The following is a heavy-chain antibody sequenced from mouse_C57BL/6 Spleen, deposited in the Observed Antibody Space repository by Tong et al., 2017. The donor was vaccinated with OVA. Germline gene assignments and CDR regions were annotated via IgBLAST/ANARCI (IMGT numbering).Heavy chain of an antibody. CDR3: ARQKECTTRGFAY. CDR1: GFTFSSYG. D-gene: IGHD2-14*01. V-gene: IGHV5-6*01. CDR2: ISSGGSYT. J-gene: IGHJ3*01. Sequence: EVQLVESGGDLVKPGGSLKLSCAASGFTFSSYGMSWVRQTPDKRLEWVATISSGGSYTYYPDSVKGRFTISRDNAKTTLNLKMSSRKYEESTMYYCARQKECTTRGFAYWGQGTLVTVSA.